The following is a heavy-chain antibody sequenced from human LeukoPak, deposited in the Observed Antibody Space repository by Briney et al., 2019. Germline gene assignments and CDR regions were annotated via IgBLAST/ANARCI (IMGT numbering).Heavy chain of an antibody. J-gene: IGHJ4*02. V-gene: IGHV4-39*01. CDR1: GGSISSNRYY. CDR3: ARGRYFDY. Sequence: IPSETLSLTCSVSGGSISSNRYYWDWIRQSPRKGLEWIGNVYYSGSSFYNPSLRSRVTISIDTSKSQFSLKLSSVTAADTAVYYCARGRYFDYWGQGTQVTVSS. CDR2: VYYSGSS.